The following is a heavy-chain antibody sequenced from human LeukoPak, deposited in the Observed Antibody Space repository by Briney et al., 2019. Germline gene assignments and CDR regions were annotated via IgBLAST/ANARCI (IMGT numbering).Heavy chain of an antibody. Sequence: ASVKVSCKASGYTFSSYYMHWVRQAPGQGLEWVGIINPSGGSTTYAQKFQGRVTMTRDTSTSKVYMELSSLRSEDTAVYYCARGYYDILTGYYRYYFDYWGQGTLVTVSS. J-gene: IGHJ4*02. D-gene: IGHD3-9*01. CDR3: ARGYYDILTGYYRYYFDY. CDR1: GYTFSSYY. V-gene: IGHV1-46*01. CDR2: INPSGGST.